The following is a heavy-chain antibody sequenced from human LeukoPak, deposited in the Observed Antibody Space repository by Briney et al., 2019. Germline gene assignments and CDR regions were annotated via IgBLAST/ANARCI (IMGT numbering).Heavy chain of an antibody. V-gene: IGHV3-23*01. CDR1: GFTFSSYA. CDR2: ISGSGGST. CDR3: AKESSYYDSSGYYYVGYFDY. J-gene: IGHJ4*02. D-gene: IGHD3-22*01. Sequence: GRSLRLSCAASGFTFSSYAMSWVRQAPGKGLEWVSAISGSGGSTYYADSVKGRFTISRDNSKNTLYLQMNSLIAEDTAVYCCAKESSYYDSSGYYYVGYFDYWGQGTLVTVSS.